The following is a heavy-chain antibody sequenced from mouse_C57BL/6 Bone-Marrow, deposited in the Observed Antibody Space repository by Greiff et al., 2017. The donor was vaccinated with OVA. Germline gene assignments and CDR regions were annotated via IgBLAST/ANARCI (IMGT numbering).Heavy chain of an antibody. CDR1: GYTFTDYY. V-gene: IGHV1-26*01. D-gene: IGHD1-1*01. CDR2: INPNNGGT. J-gene: IGHJ2*01. CDR3: ALLRYYFDY. Sequence: EVQLQQSGPELVKPGASVKISCKASGYTFTDYYMNWVKQSHGKSLEWIGDINPNNGGTSYNQKFKGKATLTVDKSSSTAYMELRSLTSEDSAVYYCALLRYYFDYWGQGTTLTVSS.